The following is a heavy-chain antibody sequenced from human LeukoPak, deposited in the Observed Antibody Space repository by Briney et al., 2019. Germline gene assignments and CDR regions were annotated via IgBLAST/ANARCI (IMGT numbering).Heavy chain of an antibody. Sequence: SETLSLTCTVSGGSISSGSYYWSWIRQPAGKGLEWIGRIYTSGGTNYNPSLKSRVTISVDTSKNQFSLKLGSVTAADTAVYYCAREEALGSGSFDYWGQGTLVTVSS. V-gene: IGHV4-61*02. CDR3: AREEALGSGSFDY. CDR1: GGSISSGSYY. CDR2: IYTSGGT. J-gene: IGHJ4*02. D-gene: IGHD1-26*01.